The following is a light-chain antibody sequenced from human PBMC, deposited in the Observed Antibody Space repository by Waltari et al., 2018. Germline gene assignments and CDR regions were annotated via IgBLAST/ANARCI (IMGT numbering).Light chain of an antibody. J-gene: IGLJ7*01. Sequence: QSALTQPASVSGSPGQSITISCSGSSSNVRSYKLVPWYQQKPGKAPKLMIYEVDKRASGIPGRFSGSKSDSTASLTISGLQAEDEAVYYCCSYAGSTFVFGGGTQLTVL. CDR2: EVD. CDR3: CSYAGSTFV. V-gene: IGLV2-23*02. CDR1: SSNVRSYKL.